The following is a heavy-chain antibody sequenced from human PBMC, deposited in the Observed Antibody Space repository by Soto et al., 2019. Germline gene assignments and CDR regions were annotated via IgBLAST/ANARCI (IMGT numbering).Heavy chain of an antibody. Sequence: ASVKVSCKASGGTFSSYTISWVRQAPGQGLEWMGRIIPILGIANYAQKFQGRVTITADKSTSTAYMELSSLRSEDTAVYYCARSVSPPGDYYYYYYMDVWGKGTTVTVSS. D-gene: IGHD3-10*01. CDR3: ARSVSPPGDYYYYYYMDV. CDR1: GGTFSSYT. CDR2: IIPILGIA. V-gene: IGHV1-69*02. J-gene: IGHJ6*03.